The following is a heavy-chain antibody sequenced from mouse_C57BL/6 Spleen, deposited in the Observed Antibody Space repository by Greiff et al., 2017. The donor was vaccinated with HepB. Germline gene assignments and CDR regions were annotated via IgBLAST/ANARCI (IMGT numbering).Heavy chain of an antibody. D-gene: IGHD1-1*01. J-gene: IGHJ2*01. CDR1: GYTFTSYT. Sequence: VQLVESGAELARPGASVKMSCKASGYTFTSYTMHWVKQRPGQGLEWIGYINPSSGYTKYNQKFKDKATLTADKSSSTAYMQLSSLTSEDSAVYYCARYTTVVATDYWGQGTTLTVSS. CDR3: ARYTTVVATDY. V-gene: IGHV1-4*01. CDR2: INPSSGYT.